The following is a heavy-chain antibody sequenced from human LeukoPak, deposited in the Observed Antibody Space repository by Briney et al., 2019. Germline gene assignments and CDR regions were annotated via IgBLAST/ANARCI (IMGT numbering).Heavy chain of an antibody. CDR1: GGSIRSPSYY. V-gene: IGHV4-39*01. CDR2: LYYTGNT. Sequence: SETLSLTCTVSGGSIRSPSYYWGWIRQPPGKGLEWIGHLYYTGNTYYSPSLKSRVTISVDTSKNQFSLKLSSVTAADTAVYYCARQNWGFYFDYWGQGTLVTVSS. D-gene: IGHD7-27*01. CDR3: ARQNWGFYFDY. J-gene: IGHJ4*02.